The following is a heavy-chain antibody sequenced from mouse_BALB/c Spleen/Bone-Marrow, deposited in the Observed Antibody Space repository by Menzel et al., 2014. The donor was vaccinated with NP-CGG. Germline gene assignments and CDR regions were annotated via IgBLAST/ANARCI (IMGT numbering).Heavy chain of an antibody. D-gene: IGHD2-1*01. J-gene: IGHJ3*01. CDR2: IDPHYGGT. V-gene: IGHV1-39*01. CDR1: GYSFTGYN. Sequence: EVQLQQSGPELEKPGASVKISCKASGYSFTGYNMNWVKQSNGKSLEWIGNIDPHYGGTSYNQKFKDKATLTVDKSSNTAYMQLKSLTSEDSAIYYCASYGNSFSHWGQGTLVTVSA. CDR3: ASYGNSFSH.